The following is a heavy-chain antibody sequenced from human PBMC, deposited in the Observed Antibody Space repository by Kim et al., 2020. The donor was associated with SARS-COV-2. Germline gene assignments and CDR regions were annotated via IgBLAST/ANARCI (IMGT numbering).Heavy chain of an antibody. Sequence: SVKVSCKASGGTFSSYAISWVRQAPGQGLEWMGRIIPILGIANYAQKFQGRVTITADKSTSTAYMELSSLRSEDTAVYYCASGFGDFWSGYYLEFDPWGQGTLVTVSS. J-gene: IGHJ5*02. CDR3: ASGFGDFWSGYYLEFDP. V-gene: IGHV1-69*04. CDR2: IIPILGIA. D-gene: IGHD3-3*01. CDR1: GGTFSSYA.